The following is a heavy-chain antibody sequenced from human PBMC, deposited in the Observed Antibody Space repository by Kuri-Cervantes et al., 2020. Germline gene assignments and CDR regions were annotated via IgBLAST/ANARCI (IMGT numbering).Heavy chain of an antibody. D-gene: IGHD3-10*01. Sequence: SETLSLTCTVPGGSISYYYWGWIRQPAGKGLEWIGRIYTSGSTYYNPSLKSRVTISVDTSKNQFSLKVTSVTAADTAVYYCARHEGTGTYDHFYFDYWGQGTLVTVSS. V-gene: IGHV4-4*07. CDR2: IYTSGST. CDR3: ARHEGTGTYDHFYFDY. J-gene: IGHJ4*02. CDR1: GGSISYYY.